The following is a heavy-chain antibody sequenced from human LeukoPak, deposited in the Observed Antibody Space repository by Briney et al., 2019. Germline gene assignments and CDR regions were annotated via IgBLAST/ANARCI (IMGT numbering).Heavy chain of an antibody. CDR2: IKQDGSEK. J-gene: IGHJ4*02. CDR3: AREFYYYDSSAYAYLQYVFDY. D-gene: IGHD3-22*01. CDR1: EFSLSSYW. Sequence: PGGSLRLSCAVSEFSLSSYWMSWVRQAPGKGLEWVASIKQDGSEKYYVDSVKGRFTISRDNAQNLLYLQMNSLRAEDTAVYYCAREFYYYDSSAYAYLQYVFDYWGQGTLVTVSS. V-gene: IGHV3-7*01.